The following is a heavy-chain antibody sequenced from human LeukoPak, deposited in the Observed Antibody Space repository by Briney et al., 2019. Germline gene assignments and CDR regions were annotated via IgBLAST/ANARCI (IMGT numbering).Heavy chain of an antibody. CDR2: IYYTGST. Sequence: SETLSLTCTVSGGSISNYYWSWIRQSPEKGLEWIGYIYYTGSTNYNPSLKSRVTMSVDTSKNQFSLKLSSVTAADTAVYYCARTRYYYNSRSYGAPYYFDYWGQGTLVTVSS. CDR1: GGSISNYY. CDR3: ARTRYYYNSRSYGAPYYFDY. D-gene: IGHD3-10*01. J-gene: IGHJ4*02. V-gene: IGHV4-59*08.